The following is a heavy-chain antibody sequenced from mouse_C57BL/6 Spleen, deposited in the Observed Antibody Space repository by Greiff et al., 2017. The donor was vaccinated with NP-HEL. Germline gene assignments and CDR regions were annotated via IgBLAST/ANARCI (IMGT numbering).Heavy chain of an antibody. J-gene: IGHJ4*01. D-gene: IGHD1-1*01. CDR1: GYTFTNYW. V-gene: IGHV1-63*01. CDR3: AREDYYGSSYFYAMDY. Sequence: VHLVESGAELVRPGTSVKMSCKASGYTFTNYWIGWAKQRPGHGLEWIGDIYPGGGYTNYNEKFKGKATLTADKSSSTAYMQFSSLTSEDSAIYYCAREDYYGSSYFYAMDYWGQGTSVTVSS. CDR2: IYPGGGYT.